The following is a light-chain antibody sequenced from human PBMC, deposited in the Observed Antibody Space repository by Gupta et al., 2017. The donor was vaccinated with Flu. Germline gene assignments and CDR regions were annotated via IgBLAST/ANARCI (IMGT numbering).Light chain of an antibody. CDR3: SSCIIMSTRV. V-gene: IGLV2-14*01. Sequence: QSALTQPASVSGSPGQSITISCTGTSSDIGSYNYVSWYQQHPGQAPKLFMYGVTNRPSGVSNRVSASKSGDTDSLTISGLQAEDESYYDCSSCIIMSTRVFGGGTKLTVL. J-gene: IGLJ2*01. CDR2: GVT. CDR1: SSDIGSYNY.